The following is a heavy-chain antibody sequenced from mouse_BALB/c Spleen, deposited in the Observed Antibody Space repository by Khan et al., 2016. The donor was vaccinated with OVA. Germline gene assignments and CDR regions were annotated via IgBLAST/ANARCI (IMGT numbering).Heavy chain of an antibody. J-gene: IGHJ2*01. CDR3: ARDYGSSSFFFDY. D-gene: IGHD1-1*01. CDR1: GYSITSDYA. CDR2: ITYSGST. V-gene: IGHV3-2*02. Sequence: EVKLLESGPGLVKPSQSLSLTCTVTGYSITSDYAWNWIRQFPGNKLEWMAYITYSGSTGYNPSLKSRISMTRDTSKNQFFLQLNSVTTEDTATYYCARDYGSSSFFFDYWGQGTTLTVSS.